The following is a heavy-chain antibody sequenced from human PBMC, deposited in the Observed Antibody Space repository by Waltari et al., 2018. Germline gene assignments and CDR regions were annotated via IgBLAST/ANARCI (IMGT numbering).Heavy chain of an antibody. CDR3: ARGPYYYGSGSYGYFDY. V-gene: IGHV3-21*01. Sequence: EVQLVESGGGLVKPGGSLRLSCAASGFTFSSYSMNWVRQAPGKGLEWLSSISSSSSYIDYADSVKGRFTISRDNAKNSLYLQMNSLRAEDTAVYYCARGPYYYGSGSYGYFDYWGQGTLVTVSS. CDR1: GFTFSSYS. CDR2: ISSSSSYI. D-gene: IGHD3-10*01. J-gene: IGHJ4*02.